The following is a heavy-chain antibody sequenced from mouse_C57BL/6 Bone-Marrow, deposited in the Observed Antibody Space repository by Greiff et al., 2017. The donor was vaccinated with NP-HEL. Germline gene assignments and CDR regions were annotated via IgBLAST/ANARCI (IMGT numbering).Heavy chain of an antibody. V-gene: IGHV1-81*01. D-gene: IGHD2-2*01. CDR2: IYPRSGNT. CDR3: ARVWLRDAMDY. CDR1: GYTFTSYG. J-gene: IGHJ4*01. Sequence: VQLQQSGAELARPGASVKLSCKASGYTFTSYGISWVKQRTGQGLEWIGEIYPRSGNTYYNEKFKGKATLTADKSSSTSYMELRSLTSVDSAVYFCARVWLRDAMDYWGQGTSVTVSS.